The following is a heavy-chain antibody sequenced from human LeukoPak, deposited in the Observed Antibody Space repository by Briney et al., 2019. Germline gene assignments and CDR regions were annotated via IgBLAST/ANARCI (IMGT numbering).Heavy chain of an antibody. J-gene: IGHJ5*02. Sequence: GGSLRLSCAASGFTFSSHWMSWVRQAPGKGLEWVSVIYRAGNTYYADSVKGRFTISRDNSKNTVYLQMNSLRAEDTAVYYCATFSYAGNAGGSVGPWGQGTLVTVSS. V-gene: IGHV3-53*01. D-gene: IGHD4-23*01. CDR3: ATFSYAGNAGGSVGP. CDR2: IYRAGNT. CDR1: GFTFSSHW.